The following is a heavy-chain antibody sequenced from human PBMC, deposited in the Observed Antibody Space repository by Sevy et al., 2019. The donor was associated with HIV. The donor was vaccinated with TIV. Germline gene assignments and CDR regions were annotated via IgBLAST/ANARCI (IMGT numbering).Heavy chain of an antibody. CDR1: GFTFSTNS. V-gene: IGHV3-48*01. J-gene: IGHJ4*02. D-gene: IGHD2-15*01. CDR3: ARGPSFRVVSDAPVDY. CDR2: INSRSSTI. Sequence: GGSLRLSCVASGFTFSTNSMNWVRQAPGKGLEWVSYINSRSSTIHYADSVKGRFTIFRDNAQNSLYLQMNSLRGEDTAVYYCARGPSFRVVSDAPVDYWGQGTLVTVSS.